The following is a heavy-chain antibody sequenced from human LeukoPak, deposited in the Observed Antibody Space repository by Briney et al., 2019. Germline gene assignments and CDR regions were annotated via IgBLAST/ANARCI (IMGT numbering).Heavy chain of an antibody. CDR3: ARAPNYDSSGAPGGY. CDR1: GFTFSSYA. V-gene: IGHV3-30*04. CDR2: ISYDGSNK. D-gene: IGHD3-22*01. J-gene: IGHJ4*02. Sequence: GRSLRLSCAASGFTFSSYAMHWVRQAPGKGLEWVAVISYDGSNKYYADSVKGRFTISRDNSKNTLYPQMNSLRAEDTAVYYCARAPNYDSSGAPGGYWGQGTLVTVSS.